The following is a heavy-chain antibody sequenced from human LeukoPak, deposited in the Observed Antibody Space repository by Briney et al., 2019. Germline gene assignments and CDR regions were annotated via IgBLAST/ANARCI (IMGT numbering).Heavy chain of an antibody. CDR1: GGSISYYY. D-gene: IGHD2-8*01. CDR3: ARIRLNTKGNYMDV. CDR2: IYTSGRT. V-gene: IGHV4-4*07. J-gene: IGHJ6*03. Sequence: SETLSLTSTVSGGSISYYYWNWIRQPAGKGLEWIGRIYTSGRTYYNPSLKSRVTMSVDTSKNQFSLKLRSVTAADTAVYYCARIRLNTKGNYMDVWGKGTTVTISS.